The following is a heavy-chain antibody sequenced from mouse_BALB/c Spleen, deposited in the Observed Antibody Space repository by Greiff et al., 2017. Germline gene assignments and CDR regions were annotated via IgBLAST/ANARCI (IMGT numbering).Heavy chain of an antibody. V-gene: IGHV5-6-5*01. D-gene: IGHD1-1*01. J-gene: IGHJ1*01. Sequence: EVKLVESGGGLVKPGGSLKLSCAASGFTFSSYAMSWVRQTPEKRLEWVASISSGGSTYYPDSVKGRFTISRDNARNILYLQMSSLRSEDTAMYYCAREEDYGYWYFDVWGAGTTVTVSS. CDR3: AREEDYGYWYFDV. CDR2: ISSGGST. CDR1: GFTFSSYA.